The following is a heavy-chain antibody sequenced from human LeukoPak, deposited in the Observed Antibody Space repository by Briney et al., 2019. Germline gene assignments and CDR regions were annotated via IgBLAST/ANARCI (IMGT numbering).Heavy chain of an antibody. D-gene: IGHD6-13*01. V-gene: IGHV3-21*01. CDR3: ARVAAAGTYYFDY. CDR1: GFTFSSYS. J-gene: IGHJ4*02. Sequence: GGSLRLSCAASGFTFSSYSMNWVRQAPGKGLESVSSISSSSSYIYYADSVKGRFTISRDNAKNSLYLQMNSLRAEDTAVYYCARVAAAGTYYFDYWGQGTLVTVSS. CDR2: ISSSSSYI.